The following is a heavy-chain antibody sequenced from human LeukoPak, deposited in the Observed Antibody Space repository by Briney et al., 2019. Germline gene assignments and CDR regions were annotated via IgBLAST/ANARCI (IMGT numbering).Heavy chain of an antibody. V-gene: IGHV3-11*04. CDR2: ISSSGSTI. CDR3: AREGYCSSTSCSHYYYMDV. J-gene: IGHJ6*03. CDR1: GFTFSDYY. Sequence: GGSLRLSCAASGFTFSDYYMSWIRQAPGKGLEWVSYISSSGSTIYYADSVKGRFTISRDNAKNSLYLQMNSLRAEDTAVYYCAREGYCSSTSCSHYYYMDVWGKGTTVTVSS. D-gene: IGHD2-2*01.